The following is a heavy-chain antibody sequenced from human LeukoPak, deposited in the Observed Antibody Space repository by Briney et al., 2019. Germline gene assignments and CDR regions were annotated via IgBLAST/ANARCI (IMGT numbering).Heavy chain of an antibody. V-gene: IGHV3-48*02. CDR2: ISTSGRAI. CDR1: GFTFSNYN. D-gene: IGHD3-22*01. Sequence: PGGSLRLSCAASGFTFSNYNMNWVRQAPGKGLEWVSYISTSGRAIFYADSVKGRFTISRDNAKNSLFLQMNSLRDEDTAVCYCARVPLYDRSGYYFDYWGLGTLVTVSS. CDR3: ARVPLYDRSGYYFDY. J-gene: IGHJ4*02.